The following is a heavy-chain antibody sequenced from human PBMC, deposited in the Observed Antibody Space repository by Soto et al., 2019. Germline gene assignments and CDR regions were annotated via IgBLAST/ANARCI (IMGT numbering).Heavy chain of an antibody. D-gene: IGHD2-15*01. Sequence: VVSLRLSCAASGFTFSSYGMHWVRQAPGKGLEWVAVISYDGSNKYYADSVKGRFTISRDNSKNTLYLQMNSLRAEDTAVYYWAKDYQRYCSGGSCYGLYPWGQG. V-gene: IGHV3-30*18. J-gene: IGHJ5*02. CDR2: ISYDGSNK. CDR1: GFTFSSYG. CDR3: AKDYQRYCSGGSCYGLYP.